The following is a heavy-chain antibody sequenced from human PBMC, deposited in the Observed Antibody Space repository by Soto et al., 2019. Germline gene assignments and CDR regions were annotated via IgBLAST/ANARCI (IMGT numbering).Heavy chain of an antibody. CDR1: GGSISSGGYY. D-gene: IGHD3-10*01. CDR2: IYYSGST. Sequence: SETLSLTCTVSGGSISSGGYYWSWIRQHPGKGLEWIGYIYYSGSTYYNPSLKSRVTISVDTSKNQFSLKLSSVTAADTAVYYCARAGWFGELFSDYWGQGTLVTVSS. J-gene: IGHJ4*02. V-gene: IGHV4-31*03. CDR3: ARAGWFGELFSDY.